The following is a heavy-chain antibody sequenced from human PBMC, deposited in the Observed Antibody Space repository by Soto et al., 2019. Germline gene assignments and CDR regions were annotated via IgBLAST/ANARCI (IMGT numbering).Heavy chain of an antibody. D-gene: IGHD3-10*01. V-gene: IGHV4-31*03. CDR1: GGSINRGGYY. CDR3: ASARGWPTDECDN. Sequence: QVQLQESGPGLVKPSQTLSLTSSVSGGSINRGGYYWSWIRPHPGKGLEWIGYLSYTGRTSYNPSLKSRLTRSVDTSKNQSSLKLSSVTAADTAVNDGASARGWPTDECDNGGQGTLVTVSS. CDR2: LSYTGRT. J-gene: IGHJ4*02.